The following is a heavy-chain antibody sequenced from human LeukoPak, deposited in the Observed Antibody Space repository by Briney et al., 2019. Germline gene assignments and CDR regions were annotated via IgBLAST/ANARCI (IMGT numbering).Heavy chain of an antibody. D-gene: IGHD3-10*01. V-gene: IGHV4-38-2*02. J-gene: IGHJ4*02. CDR3: ARDVGHSNSGSYYNGEFDY. Sequence: SETLSLTCTVSGGSISSGYYWGWIRQPPGKGLQWIGSIYYSGSTYSNPSLKSRVTISVDTSKNQFSLKLSSVTAADTAVYYCARDVGHSNSGSYYNGEFDYWGQGTLVTVSS. CDR2: IYYSGST. CDR1: GGSISSGYY.